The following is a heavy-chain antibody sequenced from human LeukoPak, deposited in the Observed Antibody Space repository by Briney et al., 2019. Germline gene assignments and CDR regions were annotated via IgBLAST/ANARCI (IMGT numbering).Heavy chain of an antibody. D-gene: IGHD3-10*01. CDR3: ARAGRLLWFGELLFGGVYGEHELDY. V-gene: IGHV3-30-3*01. CDR1: GFTFSSYA. J-gene: IGHJ4*02. CDR2: ISYDGSNK. Sequence: PGGSLRLSCAASGFTFSSYAMHWVRQAPGKGLEWVAVISYDGSNKYYADSVKGRFTISRDNSKNTLYLQMNSLRAEDTAVYYCARAGRLLWFGELLFGGVYGEHELDYWGQGTLVTVSS.